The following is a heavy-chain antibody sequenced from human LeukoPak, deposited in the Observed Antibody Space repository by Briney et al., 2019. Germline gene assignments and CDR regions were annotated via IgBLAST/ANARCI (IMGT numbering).Heavy chain of an antibody. CDR1: GGTFSSYA. Sequence: ASVKVSCKASGGTFSSYAISWVQQAPGQGLEWMGGIIPIFGTANYAQKFQGRVTITADESTSTAYMELSSLRSEDTAVYYCARDIGEVVYDFWSGYFRETQGLNREYNWFDPWGQGTLVTVSS. D-gene: IGHD3-3*01. CDR2: IIPIFGTA. CDR3: ARDIGEVVYDFWSGYFRETQGLNREYNWFDP. J-gene: IGHJ5*02. V-gene: IGHV1-69*01.